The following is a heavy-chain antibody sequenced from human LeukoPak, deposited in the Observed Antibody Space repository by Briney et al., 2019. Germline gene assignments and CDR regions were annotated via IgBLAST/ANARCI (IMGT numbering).Heavy chain of an antibody. Sequence: GASVKVSCKASGYTFTGYYIHWVRQAPGQGLERMGWIDPNNGDTNYAQKFQGRVTMARDTSISTINMELNRLTSGDTGAYYCARVGREWEELRRGAFEIWGQGTMVTVSS. J-gene: IGHJ3*02. D-gene: IGHD1-26*01. CDR1: GYTFTGYY. CDR2: IDPNNGDT. CDR3: ARVGREWEELRRGAFEI. V-gene: IGHV1-2*02.